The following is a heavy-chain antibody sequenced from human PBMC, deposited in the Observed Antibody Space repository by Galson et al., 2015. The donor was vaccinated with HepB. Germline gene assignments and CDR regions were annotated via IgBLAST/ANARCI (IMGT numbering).Heavy chain of an antibody. J-gene: IGHJ4*02. Sequence: SLRLSCAASGFTFSSYWMHWVRQAPGKGLVWVSGIKSDGSRTDYADSVKGRFTISRDNARNTLYLQVNSLRAEDTAVYYCARDLMRDTTADLGYWGQGTLVTVSS. CDR1: GFTFSSYW. V-gene: IGHV3-74*01. CDR2: IKSDGSRT. D-gene: IGHD4-17*01. CDR3: ARDLMRDTTADLGY.